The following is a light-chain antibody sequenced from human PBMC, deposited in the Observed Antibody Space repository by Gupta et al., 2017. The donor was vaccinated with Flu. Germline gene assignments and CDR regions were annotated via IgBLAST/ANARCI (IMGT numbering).Light chain of an antibody. Sequence: EIVLTQSPRTLSLSPGERATRSCRASQSVSSSYLAWYQQKPGQSPRLLIYGASSRATGIPDRFSGSGSGTDFTLTISRLEPEDFAVYYCQQYGSSPGFTFGLGTKVDIK. CDR2: GAS. J-gene: IGKJ3*01. V-gene: IGKV3-20*01. CDR3: QQYGSSPGFT. CDR1: QSVSSSY.